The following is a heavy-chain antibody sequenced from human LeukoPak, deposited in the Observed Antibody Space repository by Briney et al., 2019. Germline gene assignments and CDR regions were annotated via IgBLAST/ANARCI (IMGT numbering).Heavy chain of an antibody. D-gene: IGHD6-13*01. V-gene: IGHV1-69*01. J-gene: IGHJ4*02. Sequence: SVKVSCKASGGTFSSYAISWVRQAPGQGLEWMGGIIPIFGTANYAQKFQDRVTITADESTSTAYMELSSLRSEDTAVYYCAREVAGGIAAAGTLDYWGQGTLVTVSS. CDR3: AREVAGGIAAAGTLDY. CDR2: IIPIFGTA. CDR1: GGTFSSYA.